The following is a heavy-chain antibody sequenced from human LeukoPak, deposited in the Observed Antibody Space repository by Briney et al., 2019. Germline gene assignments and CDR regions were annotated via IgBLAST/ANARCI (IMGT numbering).Heavy chain of an antibody. V-gene: IGHV4-39*07. D-gene: IGHD3-3*01. CDR1: GGSINSHTYY. CDR2: ISYRGTT. CDR3: AREPVHSKISTGSEFGEVC. Sequence: SETLSLTCNVSGGSINSHTYYWGWIRQPPGKGLEWIGTISYRGTTYYSPSLRSRVTMSVDTSENQSSLKLTSVTAADTAVYYCAREPVHSKISTGSEFGEVCWGQGILVTVSS. J-gene: IGHJ4*02.